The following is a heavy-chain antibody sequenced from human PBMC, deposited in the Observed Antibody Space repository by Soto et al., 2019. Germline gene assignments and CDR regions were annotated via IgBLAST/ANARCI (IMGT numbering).Heavy chain of an antibody. V-gene: IGHV4-59*01. J-gene: IGHJ5*02. CDR1: GGYISSYY. CDR2: ISPSACT. Sequence: PWETLSLTCTVSGGYISSYYWIWIRQPPWKGLEWIGYISPSACTNYNPSLKSRVTISVDTSKNQFSLKLTSVTAADTAVYYCARVAAGSAGWFDPWGQGTLVTVS. CDR3: ARVAAGSAGWFDP. D-gene: IGHD3-10*01.